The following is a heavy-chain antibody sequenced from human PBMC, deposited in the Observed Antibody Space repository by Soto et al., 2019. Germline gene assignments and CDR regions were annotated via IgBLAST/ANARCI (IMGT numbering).Heavy chain of an antibody. CDR2: INPDSGAT. Sequence: HEHLVQSGAEVKRPGASLKVSCKASGYSFTGYYIHWVRQAPGQGLEWMGWINPDSGATNYAQNFQGRVTLTSDTSISTASMDLTSLTSYDTAVYYWARGDYGTGGYPFPYFDYWGQGTLVIVSS. CDR1: GYSFTGYY. D-gene: IGHD2-8*02. V-gene: IGHV1-2*02. J-gene: IGHJ4*02. CDR3: ARGDYGTGGYPFPYFDY.